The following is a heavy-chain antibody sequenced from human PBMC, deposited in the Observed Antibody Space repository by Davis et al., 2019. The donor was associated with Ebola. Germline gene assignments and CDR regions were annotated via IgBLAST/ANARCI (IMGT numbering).Heavy chain of an antibody. CDR1: GFTFSSYS. J-gene: IGHJ4*02. CDR2: ISSSSSTI. V-gene: IGHV3-48*01. D-gene: IGHD3-10*01. CDR3: ARVSEWFGELLSNYYFDY. Sequence: PGGSLRLSCAASGFTFSSYSMNWVRQAPGKGLEWVSYISSSSSTIYYADSVKGRFTISRDNAKNSLYLQMNSLRAEDTAVYYCARVSEWFGELLSNYYFDYWGQGTLVTVSS.